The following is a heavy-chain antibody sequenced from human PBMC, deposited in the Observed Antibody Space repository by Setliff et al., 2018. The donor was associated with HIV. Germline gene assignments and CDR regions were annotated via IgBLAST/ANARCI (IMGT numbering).Heavy chain of an antibody. CDR3: AKAMGHLPYFFGS. V-gene: IGHV3-23*01. CDR1: GFTFREKA. J-gene: IGHJ4*02. Sequence: GGSLRLSCVAPGFTFREKAMTWVRQPPGKGLEWVSGISGRGASTYYADAARDRFTISRDNSRDTVFLEMTSLRAEDTAVYYCAKAMGHLPYFFGSWGEGTLVTVSS. CDR2: ISGRGAST.